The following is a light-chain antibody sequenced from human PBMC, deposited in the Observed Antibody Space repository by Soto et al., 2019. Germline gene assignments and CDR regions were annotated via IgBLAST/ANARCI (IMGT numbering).Light chain of an antibody. CDR2: GAS. V-gene: IGKV3-20*01. J-gene: IGKJ1*01. Sequence: EIVLTQSPGTLSLSPGERATLSCRASQSVSNNYLAWYQQKPGQAPRRLIYGASIRATGIPDRFSGSGSGTDFTLTISRLEPEDFAVYYCQQYGSSGTFGQGTKVDIK. CDR3: QQYGSSGT. CDR1: QSVSNNY.